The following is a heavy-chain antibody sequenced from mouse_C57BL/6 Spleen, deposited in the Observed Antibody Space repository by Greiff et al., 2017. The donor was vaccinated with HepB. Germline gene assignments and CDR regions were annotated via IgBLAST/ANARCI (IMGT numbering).Heavy chain of an antibody. CDR1: GYTFTSYW. Sequence: QVQLKQPGAELVKPGASVKLSCKASGYTFTSYWMHWVKQRPGQGLEWIGMIHPNSGSTNYNEKFKSKATLTVDKSSSTAYMQLSSLTSEDSAVYYCASGYYGSSSYYYAMDYWGQGTSVTVSS. CDR3: ASGYYGSSSYYYAMDY. J-gene: IGHJ4*01. V-gene: IGHV1-64*01. CDR2: IHPNSGST. D-gene: IGHD1-1*01.